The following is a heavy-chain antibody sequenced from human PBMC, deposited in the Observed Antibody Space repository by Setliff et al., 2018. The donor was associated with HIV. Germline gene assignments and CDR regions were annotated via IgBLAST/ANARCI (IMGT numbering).Heavy chain of an antibody. Sequence: PSETLSLTCSVSGYSISSGYYWAWIRQPPGKGLEWIGSVSQSWNTHYNPSLKSRITISIDTSNNQFSLKLTSVTAADTAVYYCARAGYSTGWYTQFDYWGQGALVTVSS. V-gene: IGHV4-38-2*02. CDR2: VSQSWNT. CDR3: ARAGYSTGWYTQFDY. D-gene: IGHD6-19*01. CDR1: GYSISSGYY. J-gene: IGHJ4*02.